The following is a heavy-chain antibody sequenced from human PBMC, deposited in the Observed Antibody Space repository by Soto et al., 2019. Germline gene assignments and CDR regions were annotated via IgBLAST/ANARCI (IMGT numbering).Heavy chain of an antibody. Sequence: EVQLVESGGGLVQPGGSLRLSCAVSGFTFSNYWMPWVRQAPGKGLEWVAYMNQDGSQIYYVDSLRGRFTISRDNAKNSLYLQMNSLRVDDTAVYYCARDRGPNTPDYWGQGTLVTVSS. D-gene: IGHD2-2*02. V-gene: IGHV3-7*01. CDR1: GFTFSNYW. J-gene: IGHJ4*02. CDR2: MNQDGSQI. CDR3: ARDRGPNTPDY.